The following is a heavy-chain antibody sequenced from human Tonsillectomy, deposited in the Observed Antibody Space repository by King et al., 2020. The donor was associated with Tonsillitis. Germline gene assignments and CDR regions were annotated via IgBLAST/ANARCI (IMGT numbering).Heavy chain of an antibody. CDR1: GYTFTNYG. Sequence: QLVQSGAEVKKPGASVQVSCKASGYTFTNYGITWVRQAPGQGLEWMGWISGYNGNTNYAQKFQGRVTLTTDTSTTTAYMELRSLRSADTAIYYCARWLGGSYYYCVDVWGRGTTVTVSS. CDR2: ISGYNGNT. J-gene: IGHJ6*02. D-gene: IGHD3-16*01. V-gene: IGHV1-18*04. CDR3: ARWLGGSYYYCVDV.